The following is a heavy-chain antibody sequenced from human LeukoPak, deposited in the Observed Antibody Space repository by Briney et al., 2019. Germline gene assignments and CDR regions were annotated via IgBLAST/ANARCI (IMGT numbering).Heavy chain of an antibody. J-gene: IGHJ5*02. D-gene: IGHD5-18*01. CDR3: ASGKYRYGDNWFDP. CDR2: ISYDGSNK. V-gene: IGHV3-30*04. CDR1: GFTFSSYA. Sequence: PGRSLRLSCAASGFTFSSYAMHWVRQAPGKGLEWVAVISYDGSNKYYADSVKGRFTISRDNSKNTLYLQMHSLRAEDTAVYFCASGKYRYGDNWFDPWGQGTLVTVSS.